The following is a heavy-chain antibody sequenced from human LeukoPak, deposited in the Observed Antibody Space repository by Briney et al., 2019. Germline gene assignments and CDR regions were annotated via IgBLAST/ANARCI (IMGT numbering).Heavy chain of an antibody. CDR3: ARVFRLSEIVVVPAAIKGGDAFDI. J-gene: IGHJ3*02. V-gene: IGHV4-34*01. Sequence: SETLSLTCAVYGGSFSGYYWSWIRQPPGKGLEWIGEINHSGSTNYNPSLKSRVTISVDTSKNQFSLKLSSVTAADTAVYYCARVFRLSEIVVVPAAIKGGDAFDIWGQGTMGTVSS. CDR2: INHSGST. D-gene: IGHD2-2*02. CDR1: GGSFSGYY.